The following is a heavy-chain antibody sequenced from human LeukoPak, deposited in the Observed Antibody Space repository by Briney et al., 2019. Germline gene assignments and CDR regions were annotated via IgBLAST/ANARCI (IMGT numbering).Heavy chain of an antibody. CDR3: ARVAGDYDFWSGYYRY. V-gene: IGHV1-2*06. CDR1: GYTFTGYY. D-gene: IGHD3-3*01. Sequence: GASVKVSCKASGYTFTGYYMHWVRQAPGQGLEWMGRINPNSGGTNYAQKFQGRVTMTRDTSISTAYMELSRLRSDDTAAYYCARVAGDYDFWSGYYRYWGQGTLVTVSS. CDR2: INPNSGGT. J-gene: IGHJ4*02.